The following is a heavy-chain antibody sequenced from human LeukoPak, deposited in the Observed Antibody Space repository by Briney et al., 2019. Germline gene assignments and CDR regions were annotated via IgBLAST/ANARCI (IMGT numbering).Heavy chain of an antibody. CDR1: GYRFITYG. V-gene: IGHV1-18*01. Sequence: ASVKVSCKASGYRFITYGLSWVRQAPGQGLEWMGWISAYNRNTNYAQKLQGRVTMTTDTSTSTAYMELRSLRSDDTAVYYCARDVFEGFGERVIDAFDIWGQGTMVTVSS. J-gene: IGHJ3*02. CDR2: ISAYNRNT. CDR3: ARDVFEGFGERVIDAFDI. D-gene: IGHD3-10*01.